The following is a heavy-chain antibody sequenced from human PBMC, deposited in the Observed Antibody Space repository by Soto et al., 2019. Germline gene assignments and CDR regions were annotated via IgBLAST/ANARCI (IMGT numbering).Heavy chain of an antibody. CDR2: INPSGGST. V-gene: IGHV1-46*01. J-gene: IGHJ6*02. D-gene: IGHD3-3*01. Sequence: ASVKVSCKASGYTFTSYYMHWVRQAPGQGLEWMGIINPSGGSTSYAQKFQGRVTMTRDTSTSTVYMELSSLRSEDTAVYYCARDRLRVRFLEWQPFVGMDVWGQGTTVTVSS. CDR1: GYTFTSYY. CDR3: ARDRLRVRFLEWQPFVGMDV.